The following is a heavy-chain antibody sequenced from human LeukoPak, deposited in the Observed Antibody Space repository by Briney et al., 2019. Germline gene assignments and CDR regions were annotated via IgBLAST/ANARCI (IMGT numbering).Heavy chain of an antibody. CDR2: ISGSDGRS. CDR3: AKTAGSNWSSDY. J-gene: IGHJ4*02. D-gene: IGHD6-13*01. CDR1: GFTFRNYA. Sequence: GGSLRLSCAASGFTFRNYAMSWVRQAPGKGLEWVSAISGSDGRSHYADSVKGRFTTSRDNSKNTLWLQMNSLRAEDAAVYYCAKTAGSNWSSDYWGQGTLVTVSS. V-gene: IGHV3-23*01.